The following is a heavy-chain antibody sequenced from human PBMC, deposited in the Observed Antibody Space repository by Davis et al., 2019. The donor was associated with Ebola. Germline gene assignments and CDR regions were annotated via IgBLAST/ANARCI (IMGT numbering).Heavy chain of an antibody. V-gene: IGHV3-33*03. D-gene: IGHD1-26*01. CDR1: GFTFSSYG. CDR2: IWYDGSNK. Sequence: GESLKISCAASGFTFSSYGMHWVRQAPGKGLEWVAVIWYDGSNKYYADSVKGRFTISRDNAKNSLYLQMNSLRAEDTALYYCAKRSQTGPFDYWGQGTLVTVSS. J-gene: IGHJ4*02. CDR3: AKRSQTGPFDY.